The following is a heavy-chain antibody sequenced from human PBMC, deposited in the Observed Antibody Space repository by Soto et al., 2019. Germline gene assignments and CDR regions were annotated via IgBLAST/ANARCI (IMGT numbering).Heavy chain of an antibody. V-gene: IGHV4-4*07. CDR2: IFSSGST. CDR1: GGSISTFY. D-gene: IGHD5-12*01. CDR3: AREGSYSAYNFAHGIQLWSFDF. Sequence: SETLSLTCTVSGGSISTFYWSWVRQPAGKGRECIGRIFSSGSTSFNPSLESRVAMSVDTSKNHFSLNLSSVTAADMAVYYCAREGSYSAYNFAHGIQLWSFDFWGQGDLVTVSS. J-gene: IGHJ4*02.